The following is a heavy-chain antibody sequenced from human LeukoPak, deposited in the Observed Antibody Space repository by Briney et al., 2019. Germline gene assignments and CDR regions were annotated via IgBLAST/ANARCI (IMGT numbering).Heavy chain of an antibody. CDR1: GYSFTSYW. CDR2: IHATDSDT. Sequence: KGGESLKISCKGSGYSFTSYWIGWVRQMPGKGLEWMGIIHATDSDTRYSTSFQGQVTISADKSISTAYLQWSSLKASDSAMYFCARLGGSYYSAFDIWGQGTMVTVSS. J-gene: IGHJ3*02. D-gene: IGHD1-26*01. CDR3: ARLGGSYYSAFDI. V-gene: IGHV5-51*01.